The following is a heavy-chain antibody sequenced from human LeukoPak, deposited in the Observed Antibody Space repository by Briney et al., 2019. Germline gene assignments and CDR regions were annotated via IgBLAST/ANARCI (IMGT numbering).Heavy chain of an antibody. CDR2: ISAYNGNT. J-gene: IGHJ5*02. CDR3: ARWFRAAGSNWFDP. V-gene: IGHV1-18*01. D-gene: IGHD6-13*01. CDR1: GYTFTSYG. Sequence: ASVKVSCKASGYTFTSYGISWVRQAPGQGLEWMGWISAYNGNTNYAQKLQGRVTMTTDTSTSTAYMELRSLRSDDTAVYYCARWFRAAGSNWFDPWGQGTLVTVSS.